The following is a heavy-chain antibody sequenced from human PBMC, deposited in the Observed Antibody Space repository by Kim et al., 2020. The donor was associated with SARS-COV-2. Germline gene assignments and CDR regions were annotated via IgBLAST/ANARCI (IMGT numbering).Heavy chain of an antibody. D-gene: IGHD1-1*01. J-gene: IGHJ4*02. CDR2: INPEETTT. Sequence: PGGSLRLSCAASGFTFSTYWMHWVRQAPGKGLEWVSRINPEETTTNYAESVEGRFTISRDNAKSTLFLQLDSLRAEDTAVYYCARGGLEPTDHWGQGTLV. CDR3: ARGGLEPTDH. V-gene: IGHV3-74*01. CDR1: GFTFSTYW.